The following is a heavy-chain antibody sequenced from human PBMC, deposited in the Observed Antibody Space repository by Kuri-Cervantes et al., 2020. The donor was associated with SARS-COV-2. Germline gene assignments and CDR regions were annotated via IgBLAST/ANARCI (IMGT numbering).Heavy chain of an antibody. D-gene: IGHD7-27*01. Sequence: SETLSLTCTVSGGSISSSSYCWGWIRQPPGKGLEWIGSIYYSGSTYYNPSLKSRVTISVDTSKNQFSLKLSSVTAADTAVYYCVRHEAGEMVYWGQGTLVTVSS. J-gene: IGHJ4*02. CDR2: IYYSGST. CDR3: VRHEAGEMVY. CDR1: GGSISSSSYC. V-gene: IGHV4-39*01.